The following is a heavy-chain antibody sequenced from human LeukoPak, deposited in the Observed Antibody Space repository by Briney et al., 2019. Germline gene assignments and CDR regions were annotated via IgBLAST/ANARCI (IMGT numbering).Heavy chain of an antibody. V-gene: IGHV4-39*01. D-gene: IGHD3-10*01. CDR3: ARRYYYGSGTDY. CDR2: IYYSGST. J-gene: IGHJ4*02. Sequence: SETLSLTCTVSGGSISSSSYSWGWIRQPPGKGLEWIGSIYYSGSTYYNPSLKSRVTISVDTSKNQFSLKLSSVTAADTAVYYCARRYYYGSGTDYWGQGTLVTVSS. CDR1: GGSISSSSYS.